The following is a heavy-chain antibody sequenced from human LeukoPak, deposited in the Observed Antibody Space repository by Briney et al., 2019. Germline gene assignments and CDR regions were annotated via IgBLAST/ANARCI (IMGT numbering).Heavy chain of an antibody. CDR3: ASGAWAARLNS. CDR1: GESLNYYD. V-gene: IGHV4-34*12. D-gene: IGHD4-23*01. J-gene: IGHJ4*02. Sequence: SETLSLTCAVYGESLNYYDWSWTRQSPGKGLEWIGDIFDGKTINYNPSLKSRVTISAATSSQQFSLNLKSVTAADTAVYFCASGAWAARLNSWAQGALVIVSS. CDR2: IFDGKTI.